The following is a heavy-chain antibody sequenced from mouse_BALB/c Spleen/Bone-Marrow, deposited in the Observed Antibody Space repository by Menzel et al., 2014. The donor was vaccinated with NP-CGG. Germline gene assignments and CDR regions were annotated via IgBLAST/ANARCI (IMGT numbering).Heavy chain of an antibody. CDR3: ARDDYGRGY. CDR2: IRNKPNGYTT. CDR1: GFTFTDYY. Sequence: EVHLVESGGGLVQPGGSLRLSCATSGFTFTDYYMSWVRQPPGKALEWLGFIRNKPNGYTTEYSASVEGRFTISRDNSQSILYLQMNTLRAEDSATYYCARDDYGRGYWGQGTTLTVSS. D-gene: IGHD1-1*01. V-gene: IGHV7-3*02. J-gene: IGHJ2*01.